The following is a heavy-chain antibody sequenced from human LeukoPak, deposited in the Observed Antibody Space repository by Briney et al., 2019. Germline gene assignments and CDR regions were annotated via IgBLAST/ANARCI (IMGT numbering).Heavy chain of an antibody. J-gene: IGHJ5*02. D-gene: IGHD3-22*01. CDR1: GGSISSGSYY. CDR3: AGGHYDSSGYPLGWFDP. Sequence: SQTLSLTYTGSGGSISSGSYYWSWIRQPAGKGLEWIGRIYTSGSTNYNPSLKSRVTISVDTSKNQFSLKLSSVTAADTAVYYCAGGHYDSSGYPLGWFDPWGQGTLVTVSS. V-gene: IGHV4-61*02. CDR2: IYTSGST.